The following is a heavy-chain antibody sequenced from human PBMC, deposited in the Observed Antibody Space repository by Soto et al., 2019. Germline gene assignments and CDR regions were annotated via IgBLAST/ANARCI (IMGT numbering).Heavy chain of an antibody. CDR3: ASGKSEWELIYVDY. CDR2: IWYDGSNK. Sequence: QVQLVESGGGVVQPGRSLRLSCAASGFTFSSYGMHWVRQAPGKGLEWVAVIWYDGSNKYYADSVKGRFTISRDNSKNTLYLQMNSLRAEDTAVYYCASGKSEWELIYVDYWGQGTLVTVSS. CDR1: GFTFSSYG. V-gene: IGHV3-33*01. J-gene: IGHJ4*02. D-gene: IGHD1-26*01.